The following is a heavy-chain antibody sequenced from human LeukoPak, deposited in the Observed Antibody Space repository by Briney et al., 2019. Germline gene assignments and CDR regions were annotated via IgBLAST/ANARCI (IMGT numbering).Heavy chain of an antibody. CDR2: IYTSGGT. CDR1: GDSISSGSYY. D-gene: IGHD3-22*01. J-gene: IGHJ4*02. V-gene: IGHV4-61*02. Sequence: SETLSLTCTVSGDSISSGSYYWSWIRQPAGKGLEWIGRIYTSGGTDYNPSLKSRVTISVDKSKNQFSLKLSSVTAADTAVYYCARGDSSGYPYYFDYWGQGTLVTVSS. CDR3: ARGDSSGYPYYFDY.